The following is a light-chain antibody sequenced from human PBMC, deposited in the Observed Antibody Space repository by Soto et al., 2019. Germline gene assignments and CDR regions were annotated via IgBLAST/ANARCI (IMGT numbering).Light chain of an antibody. CDR1: QSVSSNY. CDR3: QQYGSSPIT. Sequence: EIVLTQSPATLSLSPGERATLSCRASQSVSSNYLAWYQHKPGQAPRLLIYDASTRATGIPDRFSGSGSGTDFTLTISRLEPEDLAVYYCQQYGSSPITFGQGTRLEIK. V-gene: IGKV3-20*01. CDR2: DAS. J-gene: IGKJ5*01.